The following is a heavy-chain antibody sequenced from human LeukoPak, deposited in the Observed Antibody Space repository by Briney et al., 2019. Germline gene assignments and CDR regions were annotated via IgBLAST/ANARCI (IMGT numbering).Heavy chain of an antibody. D-gene: IGHD5-24*01. CDR2: IYYSGST. V-gene: IGHV4-59*12. J-gene: IGHJ4*02. CDR1: GGSISSYY. Sequence: PSETLSLTCTVSGGSISSYYWSWIRQPPGKGLEWIGYIYYSGSTYYNPSLKSRVTISVDTSKNQFSLKLSSVTAADTAVYYCARDPRDGYNLFDYWGQGTLVTVSS. CDR3: ARDPRDGYNLFDY.